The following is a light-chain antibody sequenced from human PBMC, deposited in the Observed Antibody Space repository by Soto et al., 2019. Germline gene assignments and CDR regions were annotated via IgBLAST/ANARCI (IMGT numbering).Light chain of an antibody. J-gene: IGKJ1*01. CDR1: QGISSY. CDR2: AAS. CDR3: QQPNFSPP. Sequence: IQLTQSPSSLSASVGDRVTITCRASQGISSYLAWYQQKPGKAPKLLIYAASTLQSGVPSRFSGSGSGTHFTLPIRSLQPENFATYYCQQPNFSPPFGQGTPVDIK. V-gene: IGKV1-9*01.